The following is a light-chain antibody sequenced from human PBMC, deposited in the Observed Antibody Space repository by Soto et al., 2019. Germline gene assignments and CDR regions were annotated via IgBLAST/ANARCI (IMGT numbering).Light chain of an antibody. CDR2: EVS. V-gene: IGLV2-8*01. Sequence: QSVLTQPPSASGSLGSSVTISCTGTSSDVGGHKYVSWYQHHPGKAPKLILFEVSQRPSGVPHRFSGSKSGNTASLTVSGLQAEDEADYYCSSYTSFSTYVFGTGTKVTVL. J-gene: IGLJ1*01. CDR3: SSYTSFSTYV. CDR1: SSDVGGHKY.